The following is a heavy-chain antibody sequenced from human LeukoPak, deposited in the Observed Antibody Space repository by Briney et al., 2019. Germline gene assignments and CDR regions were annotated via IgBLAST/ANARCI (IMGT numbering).Heavy chain of an antibody. CDR1: GGSFSGYY. V-gene: IGHV4-34*01. CDR3: ARAFSALASHFDY. J-gene: IGHJ4*02. CDR2: INHSGST. D-gene: IGHD6-19*01. Sequence: SETLSLTCAVYGGSFSGYYWSWIRQPPGKGLEWIGEINHSGSTNYNPSLKSRVTISVDTSKNQFSLKLSSVTAADTAVYYCARAFSALASHFDYWGQGTLVTVSS.